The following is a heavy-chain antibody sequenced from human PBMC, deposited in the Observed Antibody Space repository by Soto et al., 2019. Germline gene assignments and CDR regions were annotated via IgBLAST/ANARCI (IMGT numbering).Heavy chain of an antibody. V-gene: IGHV1-69*13. CDR3: ARDYSSSANLSGWLDP. Sequence: GTSVNVSWNASGVTFSCYAISWVRQAPLQVLEWMGGIIPIFGTANYAQKFQGRVTITADESTSTAYLERSSLRSEDTAVYYCARDYSSSANLSGWLDPWSRGTLVTVAS. CDR2: IIPIFGTA. CDR1: GVTFSCYA. J-gene: IGHJ5*02. D-gene: IGHD6-13*01.